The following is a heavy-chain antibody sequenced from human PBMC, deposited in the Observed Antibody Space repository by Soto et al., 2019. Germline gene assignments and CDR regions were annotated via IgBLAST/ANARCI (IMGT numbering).Heavy chain of an antibody. Sequence: QVQLVESGGGVVQPGRSLRLSCAASGFTFSSYAMHWVGQAPGKGLEWVAVISYDGSNKYYADSVKGRFTISRDNSKNTLYLQMNSLRAEDTAVYYCASGYCSGGSCYYYYYYGMDVWGQGTTVTVSS. CDR1: GFTFSSYA. CDR2: ISYDGSNK. V-gene: IGHV3-30-3*01. J-gene: IGHJ6*02. CDR3: ASGYCSGGSCYYYYYYGMDV. D-gene: IGHD2-15*01.